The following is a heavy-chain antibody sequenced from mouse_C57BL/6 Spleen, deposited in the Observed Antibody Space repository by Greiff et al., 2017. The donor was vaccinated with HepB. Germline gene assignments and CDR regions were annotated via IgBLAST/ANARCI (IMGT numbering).Heavy chain of an antibody. CDR1: GYTFTDYN. CDR3: ARSGYSNPAWFAY. D-gene: IGHD2-5*01. J-gene: IGHJ3*01. Sequence: EVQLQQSGPELVKPGASVKMSCKASGYTFTDYNMHWVKQSHGKSLEWIGYINPNNGGTSYNQKFKGKATLTVNKSSSTADMELRSLTSEDSAVYDCARSGYSNPAWFAYWGQGTLVTVSA. CDR2: INPNNGGT. V-gene: IGHV1-22*01.